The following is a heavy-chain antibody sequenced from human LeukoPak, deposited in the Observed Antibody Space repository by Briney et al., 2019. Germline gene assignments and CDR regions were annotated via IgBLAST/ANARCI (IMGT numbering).Heavy chain of an antibody. D-gene: IGHD2-15*01. V-gene: IGHV3-21*01. CDR1: GFTFSSYS. CDR2: ISSSSSYI. J-gene: IGHJ6*02. CDR3: ARYCSGGSCYHRDYYGMDV. Sequence: PGGSLGLSCAASGFTFSSYSMNWVRQAPGKGLEWVSSISSSSSYIYYADSVKGRFTISRDNAKNSLYLQMNSLRAEDTAVYYCARYCSGGSCYHRDYYGMDVWGQGTTATVSS.